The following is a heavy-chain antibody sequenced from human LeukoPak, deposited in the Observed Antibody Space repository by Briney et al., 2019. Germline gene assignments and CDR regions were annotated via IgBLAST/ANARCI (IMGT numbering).Heavy chain of an antibody. D-gene: IGHD5-12*01. J-gene: IGHJ5*02. CDR1: GGSLSTDNW. CDR2: IHHSGST. CDR3: ARGGGGYDSYWFDP. Sequence: SGTLSLTCAVSGGSLSTDNWWTWVRQPPGKGLEWIGEIHHSGSTNYNPSLKSRVTISVDTSKNQFSLKLSSVTAADTAVYYCARGGGGYDSYWFDPWGQGTLVTVSS. V-gene: IGHV4-4*02.